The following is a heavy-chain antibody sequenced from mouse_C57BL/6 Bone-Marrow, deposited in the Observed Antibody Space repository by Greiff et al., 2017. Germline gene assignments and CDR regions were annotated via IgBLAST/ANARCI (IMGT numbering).Heavy chain of an antibody. J-gene: IGHJ3*01. CDR2: INPSTGGT. V-gene: IGHV1-42*01. CDR1: GYSFTGYY. CDR3: AIDYEGFAY. D-gene: IGHD2-4*01. Sequence: VQLQQSGPELVKPGASVKISCKASGYSFTGYYMNWVKQSPEKSLEWIGEINPSTGGTTYNQKFKAKATLTVDKSSSPAYMQLKSLTSEDSAVYYCAIDYEGFAYWGQGTLVTVSA.